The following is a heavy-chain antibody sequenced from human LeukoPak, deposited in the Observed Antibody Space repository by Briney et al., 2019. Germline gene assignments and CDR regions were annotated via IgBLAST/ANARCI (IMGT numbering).Heavy chain of an antibody. Sequence: SETLSLTCTISGGSISSYYWSWIRQPPGKGLEWIGYIYYSGSTNYNPSLKSRVTISVDTSKNRFSLKLSSVTAADTAVYYCARGIEGDYAITYYFDYWGQGTLVTVSS. V-gene: IGHV4-59*01. CDR3: ARGIEGDYAITYYFDY. D-gene: IGHD4-17*01. CDR2: IYYSGST. J-gene: IGHJ4*02. CDR1: GGSISSYY.